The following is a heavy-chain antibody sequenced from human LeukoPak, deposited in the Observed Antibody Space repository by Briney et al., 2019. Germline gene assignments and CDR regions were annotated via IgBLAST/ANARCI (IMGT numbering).Heavy chain of an antibody. CDR3: ARHYQKGYSYGYIGY. D-gene: IGHD5-18*01. CDR1: GGSISSSTYY. J-gene: IGHJ4*02. V-gene: IGHV4-39*01. Sequence: SKTLSLTCTVSGGSISSSTYYWGWIRQPPAKALAWLGTIYYSGSTFYNPSLKSRLTISVDTSKNQFSLKLSSVTAADTAMYYCARHYQKGYSYGYIGYWGQGTLVTVSS. CDR2: IYYSGST.